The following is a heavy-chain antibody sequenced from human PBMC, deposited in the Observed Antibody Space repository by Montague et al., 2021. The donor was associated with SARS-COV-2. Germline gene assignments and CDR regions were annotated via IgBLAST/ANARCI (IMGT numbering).Heavy chain of an antibody. V-gene: IGHV4-39*01. J-gene: IGHJ4*02. CDR1: GGSISSSSYY. Sequence: SETLSLTCTVSGGSISSSSYYWGWIRQPPGKGLEWIGSIYYSGSTYYNPSLNSRVTISVDTSKNQFSLKLSSVTAADTAVYYCARHLKVSDEMATAGAHDYWGQGTLVTVSS. CDR3: ARHLKVSDEMATAGAHDY. D-gene: IGHD5-24*01. CDR2: IYYSGST.